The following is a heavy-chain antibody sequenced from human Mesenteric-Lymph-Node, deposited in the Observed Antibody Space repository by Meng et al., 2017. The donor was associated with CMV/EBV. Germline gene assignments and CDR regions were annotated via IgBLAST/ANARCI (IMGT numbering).Heavy chain of an antibody. V-gene: IGHV1-46*01. D-gene: IGHD3-3*01. Sequence: ASVKVSCKASGYTFTTYYIHWVRQAPGQGLEWMGIINPDGGSTIYAQNFQGRVTMTSDTSTSTAYMELRSLRSDDTAVYYCARDIITIFGVDYYYYGMDVWGQGTTVTVSS. CDR1: GYTFTTYY. CDR2: INPDGGST. CDR3: ARDIITIFGVDYYYYGMDV. J-gene: IGHJ6*02.